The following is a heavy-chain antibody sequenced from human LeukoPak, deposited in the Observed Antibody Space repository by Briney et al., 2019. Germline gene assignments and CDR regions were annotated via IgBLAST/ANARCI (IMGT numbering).Heavy chain of an antibody. CDR3: AREGFLRVRGVIIRQYYFDY. CDR2: ISSSGSTI. V-gene: IGHV3-11*04. CDR1: GFTFSDYY. Sequence: GGSLRLSCAASGFTFSDYYMSWIRQAPGKGLEWVSYISSSGSTIYYADSVKGRFTISRDNAKNSLYLQMNSLRAEDTAVYYCAREGFLRVRGVIIRQYYFDYWGQGTLVTVSS. D-gene: IGHD3-10*01. J-gene: IGHJ4*02.